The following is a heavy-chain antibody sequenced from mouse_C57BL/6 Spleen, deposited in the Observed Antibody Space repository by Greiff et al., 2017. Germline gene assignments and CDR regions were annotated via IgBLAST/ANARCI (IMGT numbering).Heavy chain of an antibody. Sequence: QVQLKESGPELVKPGASVKISCKASGYAFSSSWMNWVKQRPGKGLEWIGRIYPGDGDTNYNGKFKGKATLTADKSSSTAYMQLSSLTSEDSSVYCCAREDSHWAMDCWGQGASVTVSS. D-gene: IGHD4-1*01. CDR3: AREDSHWAMDC. CDR2: IYPGDGDT. V-gene: IGHV1-82*01. CDR1: GYAFSSSW. J-gene: IGHJ4*01.